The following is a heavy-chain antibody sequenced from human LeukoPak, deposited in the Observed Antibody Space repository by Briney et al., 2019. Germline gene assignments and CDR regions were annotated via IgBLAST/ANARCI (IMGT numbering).Heavy chain of an antibody. D-gene: IGHD2-15*01. V-gene: IGHV3-48*04. CDR1: GFTFSNYN. Sequence: PGGSLRLSCAASGFTFSNYNMNWVRQAPGKGLEWVSYISSRNTPIFYADSVKGRFTISRDNAKNLLYLQMNSLRAEDTAVYYCARDYSPLALGYCSGGSCYYRAFDIWGQGTMVTVSS. J-gene: IGHJ3*02. CDR2: ISSRNTPI. CDR3: ARDYSPLALGYCSGGSCYYRAFDI.